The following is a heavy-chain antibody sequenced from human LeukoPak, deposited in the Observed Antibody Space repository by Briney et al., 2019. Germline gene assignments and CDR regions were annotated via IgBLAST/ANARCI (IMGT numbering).Heavy chain of an antibody. J-gene: IGHJ4*02. Sequence: SETLSLTCTVSGGSISSYYWSWIRQPPGKGLEWIAYIYYTGVTNYNPSLKSRVTASVDTSKNQFSLKLSSVTAADTAVYYCARHQPGAGPKTFDYWGQGTLVTVSS. D-gene: IGHD6-19*01. CDR3: ARHQPGAGPKTFDY. CDR2: IYYTGVT. CDR1: GGSISSYY. V-gene: IGHV4-59*08.